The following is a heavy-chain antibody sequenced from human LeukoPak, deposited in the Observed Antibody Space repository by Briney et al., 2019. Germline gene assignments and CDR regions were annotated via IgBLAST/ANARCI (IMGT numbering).Heavy chain of an antibody. CDR2: ISWNSGSI. Sequence: GRSLRLSCAASGFTFDDYAMHWVRQAPGKGLEWVSGISWNSGSIGYADSVKGRFTISRDNAKNSLYLQMNSLRAEDTALYYCAKMRAAGSSFDHWGQGTLVTVSS. CDR1: GFTFDDYA. D-gene: IGHD6-13*01. CDR3: AKMRAAGSSFDH. V-gene: IGHV3-9*01. J-gene: IGHJ4*02.